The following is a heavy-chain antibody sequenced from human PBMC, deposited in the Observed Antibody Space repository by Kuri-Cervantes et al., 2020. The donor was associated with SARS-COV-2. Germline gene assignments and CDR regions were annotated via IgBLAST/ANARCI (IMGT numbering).Heavy chain of an antibody. CDR2: IYTSGST. D-gene: IGHD3-22*01. CDR1: GGSISSGSYY. J-gene: IGHJ3*02. CDR3: ARTYYYDSSGYPRYSDAFDI. Sequence: LRLSCTVSGGSISSGSYYWSWIRQPAGKGLEWIGYIYTSGSTNYNPSLKSRVTVSVDTSKNQFSLKLSSVTAADTAVYYCARTYYYDSSGYPRYSDAFDIWGQGTMVTVSS. V-gene: IGHV4-61*09.